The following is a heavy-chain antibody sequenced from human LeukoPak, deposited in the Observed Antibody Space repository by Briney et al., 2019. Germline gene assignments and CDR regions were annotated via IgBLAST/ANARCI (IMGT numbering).Heavy chain of an antibody. V-gene: IGHV4-59*01. CDR3: ARGPTGDYNLDY. J-gene: IGHJ4*02. CDR1: GGSISSYY. D-gene: IGHD3-9*01. Sequence: PSETLSLTCTVSGGSISSYYWSWIRQPPGKGLEWIGYIYYGGSTNYNPSLKSRVTISVDTSKNQFSLKLSSVTAADTAVYYCARGPTGDYNLDYWGQGTLVTVSS. CDR2: IYYGGST.